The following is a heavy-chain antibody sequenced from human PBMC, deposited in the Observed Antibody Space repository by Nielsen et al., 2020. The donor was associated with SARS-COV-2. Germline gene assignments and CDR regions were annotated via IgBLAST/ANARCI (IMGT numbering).Heavy chain of an antibody. V-gene: IGHV3-7*05. CDR1: GFTFSSHW. CDR2: IKQDGSEK. J-gene: IGHJ5*02. CDR3: ARVRSRGGNWFDP. D-gene: IGHD4-23*01. Sequence: GESLKISCAASGFTFSSHWMSWVRQAPGKGLEWVANIKQDGSEKYYVDSVKGRFTISRDNAKNSLYLQMNSLRAEDTAVYYCARVRSRGGNWFDPWGQGTLVTVSS.